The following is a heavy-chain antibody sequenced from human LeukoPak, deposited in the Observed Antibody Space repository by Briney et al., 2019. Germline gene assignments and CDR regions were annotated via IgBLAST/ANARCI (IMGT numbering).Heavy chain of an antibody. Sequence: SETLSLTCTVSGGSISSYYWSWIRQPPGKGLECIGYIYYSGSTNYNPSLKSRVTISVDTSKNQFSLKLSSVTAADTAVYYCARDGEMGTIENYFDYWGQGALVTVSS. V-gene: IGHV4-59*12. CDR2: IYYSGST. CDR3: ARDGEMGTIENYFDY. CDR1: GGSISSYY. J-gene: IGHJ4*02. D-gene: IGHD5-24*01.